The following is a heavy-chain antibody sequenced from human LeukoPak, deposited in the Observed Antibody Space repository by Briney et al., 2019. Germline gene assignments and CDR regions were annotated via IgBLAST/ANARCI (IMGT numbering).Heavy chain of an antibody. CDR1: GYTFTSYD. CDR2: MNPNSGNT. V-gene: IGHV1-8*01. Sequence: ASVNVSRKASGYTFTSYDINWVRQATGQGLEWMGWMNPNSGNTGYAQKFQGRVTMTRNTSISTAYMELSSLRSEDTAVYYCARVVEGLDYDILTGYPNWFDPWGQGTLVSVSS. J-gene: IGHJ5*02. D-gene: IGHD3-9*01. CDR3: ARVVEGLDYDILTGYPNWFDP.